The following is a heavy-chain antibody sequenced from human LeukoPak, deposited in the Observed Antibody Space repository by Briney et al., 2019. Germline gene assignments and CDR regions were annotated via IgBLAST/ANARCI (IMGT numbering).Heavy chain of an antibody. CDR2: ISAYNGNT. V-gene: IGHV1-18*01. D-gene: IGHD2-15*01. Sequence: ASVKVSCKASGYTFTSYGISWVRQAPGQGLEWMGWISAYNGNTNYAQKLQGRVTMTRDTSTSTAYMELRSLRSDDTAVYYCARDIVLVVARKGRDYWGQGTLVTVSS. CDR1: GYTFTSYG. CDR3: ARDIVLVVARKGRDY. J-gene: IGHJ4*02.